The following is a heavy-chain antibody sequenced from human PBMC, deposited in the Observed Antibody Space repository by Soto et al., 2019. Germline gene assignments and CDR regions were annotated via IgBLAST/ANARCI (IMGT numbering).Heavy chain of an antibody. J-gene: IGHJ6*03. Sequence: ASVKVSCKASGFTFTSSAVQWVRQARGQRLEWIGWIVVGSGNTNYAQKFQERVTITRDMSTSTAYMELSSLRSEDTAVYYCVAPKYYGSGSYYYYYYMDVWGKGTTVTVSS. CDR3: VAPKYYGSGSYYYYYYMDV. CDR1: GFTFTSSA. CDR2: IVVGSGNT. D-gene: IGHD3-10*01. V-gene: IGHV1-58*01.